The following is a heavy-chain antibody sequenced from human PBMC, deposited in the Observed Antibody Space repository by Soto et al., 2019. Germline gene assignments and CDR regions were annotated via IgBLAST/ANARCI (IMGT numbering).Heavy chain of an antibody. CDR1: GFTFSSYS. CDR3: ARRQEYRSGPIQH. Sequence: EVQLVESGGGLVKPGGSLRLSCAASGFTFSSYSLNWVRQAPGKGLEWVSSISSSSSYIYYADSVKGRFTISRDNAKNSLYLQMNSLSAEDMAVYYCARRQEYRSGPIQHWGQGTLVTVSS. V-gene: IGHV3-21*01. D-gene: IGHD6-19*01. CDR2: ISSSSSYI. J-gene: IGHJ1*01.